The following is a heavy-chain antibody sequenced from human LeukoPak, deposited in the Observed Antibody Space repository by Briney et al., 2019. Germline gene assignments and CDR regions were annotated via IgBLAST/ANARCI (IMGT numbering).Heavy chain of an antibody. Sequence: GGSLRLSCAGSGFIFSNYAMSWVRQAPGQELEWVSTISNSGDATFYADAVKGRFTISRDNSKNTLYLQMYSLRAEDTAIYYCAKAPPYTKYFDYWGQGTLLTVSP. CDR2: ISNSGDAT. CDR3: AKAPPYTKYFDY. J-gene: IGHJ4*02. V-gene: IGHV3-23*01. D-gene: IGHD1-1*01. CDR1: GFIFSNYA.